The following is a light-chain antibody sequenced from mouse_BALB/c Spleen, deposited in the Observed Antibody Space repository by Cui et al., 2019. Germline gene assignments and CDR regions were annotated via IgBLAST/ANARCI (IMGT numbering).Light chain of an antibody. J-gene: IGKJ1*01. CDR2: SAS. Sequence: DSEMTQFHRLRSTSVGDRVSITCKASQDVRTAVAWYQQKPGQSPKLLIYSASYRYTGVPDRFTGLGSGTDFTFTICSVQAEDLAVYYCQQHYSTPWTFGGGTKLEIK. V-gene: IGKV6-17*01. CDR1: QDVRTA. CDR3: QQHYSTPWT.